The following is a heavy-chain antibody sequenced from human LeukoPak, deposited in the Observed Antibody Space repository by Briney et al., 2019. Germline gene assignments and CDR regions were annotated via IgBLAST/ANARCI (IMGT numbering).Heavy chain of an antibody. CDR1: GGSISSYY. Sequence: PSETLSLTCTVSGGSISSYYRSWIRQPPGKGLEWIGYIYTSGSTNYNPSLKSRVTISVDTSKNQFSLKLSSVTAADTAVYYCARHVPPYYYDSSGYQPFDYWGQGTLVTVSS. J-gene: IGHJ4*02. V-gene: IGHV4-4*09. CDR2: IYTSGST. D-gene: IGHD3-22*01. CDR3: ARHVPPYYYDSSGYQPFDY.